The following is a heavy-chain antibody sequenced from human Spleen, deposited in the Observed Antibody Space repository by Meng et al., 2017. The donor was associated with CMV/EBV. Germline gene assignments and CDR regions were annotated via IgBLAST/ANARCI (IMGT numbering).Heavy chain of an antibody. V-gene: IGHV1-69*05. J-gene: IGHJ4*02. CDR3: ARDRYYDSSGYYTIGY. D-gene: IGHD3-22*01. CDR1: GGTFSSYA. CDR2: IIPIFGTA. Sequence: SVKVSCKASGGTFSSYAISWVRQAPGQGLEWMGGIIPIFGTANYAQKFQGRVTITTDESTSTVYMELSSLRSEDTAVYYCARDRYYDSSGYYTIGYWGQGTLVTVSS.